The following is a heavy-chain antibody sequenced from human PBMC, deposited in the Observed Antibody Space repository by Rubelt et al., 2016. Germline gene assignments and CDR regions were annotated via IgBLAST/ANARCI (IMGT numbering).Heavy chain of an antibody. D-gene: IGHD4-11*01. CDR1: GGSFSGYY. J-gene: IGHJ4*02. Sequence: QVQLQQWGAGLLKPSETLSLTCAVYGGSFSGYYWSWIRQPPGKGLEWIGEINHSGSTSYNPSLNSRVTISADASKNQFSLKLSSGTAADTAVYYCARELQRYDYWGQGTLVTVSS. V-gene: IGHV4-34*02. CDR2: INHSGST. CDR3: ARELQRYDY.